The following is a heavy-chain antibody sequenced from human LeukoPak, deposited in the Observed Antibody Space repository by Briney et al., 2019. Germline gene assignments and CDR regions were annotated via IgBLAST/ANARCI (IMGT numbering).Heavy chain of an antibody. CDR2: ISYDGSNK. CDR1: GFTFSSYA. Sequence: RSLRLSCAASGFTFSSYAMHWVRQAPGKGLEWVAVISYDGSNKYYADSVKGRFTISRDNSKNTLYLQMNSLRAEDTAVYYCARDRGSYYVWYYFDYWGQGTLVTVSS. D-gene: IGHD1-26*01. V-gene: IGHV3-30-3*01. CDR3: ARDRGSYYVWYYFDY. J-gene: IGHJ4*02.